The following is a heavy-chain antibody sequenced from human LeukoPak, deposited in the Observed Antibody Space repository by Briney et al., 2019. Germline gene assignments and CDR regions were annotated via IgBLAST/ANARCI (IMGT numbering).Heavy chain of an antibody. CDR3: ARGSEDYDTSGYYYDLGDY. V-gene: IGHV3-30*02. CDR2: IRYDGSNK. J-gene: IGHJ4*02. D-gene: IGHD3-22*01. Sequence: GGSLRLSCAASGFTFSLFAMHWVRQAPGKGLEWVAFIRYDGSNKYYADSVKGRFTISRDNSKNTLYLQMHSLKVEDTAVYYCARGSEDYDTSGYYYDLGDYWGQGTLVTVSS. CDR1: GFTFSLFA.